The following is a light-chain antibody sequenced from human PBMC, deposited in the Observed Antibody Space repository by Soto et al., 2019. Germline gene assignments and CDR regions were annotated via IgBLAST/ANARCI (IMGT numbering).Light chain of an antibody. V-gene: IGKV1-5*03. CDR1: QSISNW. CDR2: KAS. J-gene: IGKJ1*01. Sequence: DIQMTQSPSTLSASVGDRVTITCRASQSISNWLAWYQQKPGKAPKLLIYKASSLETGVPSRFSGSGSGTEFTLTISSLQPDDFATYYCQQCSSFSTFGQGTKVEIK. CDR3: QQCSSFST.